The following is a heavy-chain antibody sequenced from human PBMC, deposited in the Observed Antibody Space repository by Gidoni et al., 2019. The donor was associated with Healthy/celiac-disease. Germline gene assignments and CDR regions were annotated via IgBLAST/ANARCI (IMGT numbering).Heavy chain of an antibody. J-gene: IGHJ4*02. V-gene: IGHV4-30-4*01. CDR3: ASSSYYYDSSGYYANFDY. CDR1: GGSISSGDSY. D-gene: IGHD3-22*01. Sequence: QVQLQDSGPGLVKPSQTLSLPCTASGGSISSGDSYWSWIHQPTGKGLQWSGYTYYSGSTYYNPSLKGRVTISVDTSKNQFSLKLSSVTAADTAVYYCASSSYYYDSSGYYANFDYWGQGTLVTVSS. CDR2: TYYSGST.